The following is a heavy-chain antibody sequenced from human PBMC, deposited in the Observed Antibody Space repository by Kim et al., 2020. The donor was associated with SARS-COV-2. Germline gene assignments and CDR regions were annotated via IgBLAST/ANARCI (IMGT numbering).Heavy chain of an antibody. CDR3: ARGGGMIVVVIDAVDTPPDY. J-gene: IGHJ4*02. Sequence: SETLSLTCTVSGGSISSSSYYWGWIRQPPGKGLEWIGSIYYSGSTYYNPSLKSRVTISVDTSKNQFSLKLSSVTAADTAVYYCARGGGMIVVVIDAVDTPPDYWGQGTLVTVSS. V-gene: IGHV4-39*01. CDR2: IYYSGST. D-gene: IGHD3-22*01. CDR1: GGSISSSSYY.